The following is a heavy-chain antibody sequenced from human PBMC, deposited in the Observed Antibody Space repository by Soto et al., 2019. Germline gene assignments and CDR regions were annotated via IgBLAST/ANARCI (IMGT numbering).Heavy chain of an antibody. V-gene: IGHV4-34*01. CDR1: GGSFSGYY. J-gene: IGHJ6*02. CDR3: ARYSRPYYYYYGMHV. Sequence: SETLSLTCAVYGGSFSGYYWSWIRQPPGKGLEWIGEINHSGSTNYNPSLKSRVTISVDTSKNQFSLKLSSVTAADTAVYYCARYSRPYYYYYGMHVWGQGTTVTVSS. CDR2: INHSGST. D-gene: IGHD6-13*01.